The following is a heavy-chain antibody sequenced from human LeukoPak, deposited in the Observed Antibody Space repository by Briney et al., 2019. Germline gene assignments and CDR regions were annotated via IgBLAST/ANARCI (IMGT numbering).Heavy chain of an antibody. Sequence: SETLSLTCAVYGGSFSGHYWSWIRQPPGRGVEWIGYIHYSGSTNYNPSLKSRVTISVDTSKNQFSLKLSSVTAADTAVYYCTRWTHYQPFDYWGQGTLVTVSS. J-gene: IGHJ4*02. V-gene: IGHV4-59*11. CDR3: TRWTHYQPFDY. D-gene: IGHD3/OR15-3a*01. CDR2: IHYSGST. CDR1: GGSFSGHY.